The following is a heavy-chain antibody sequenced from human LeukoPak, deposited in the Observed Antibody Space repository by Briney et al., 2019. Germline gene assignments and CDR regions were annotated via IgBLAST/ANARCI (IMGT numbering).Heavy chain of an antibody. CDR3: ARGESGSSLDS. CDR1: GFTFSNYW. CDR2: IISDGSST. J-gene: IGHJ4*02. Sequence: GGSLRLSCAASGFTFSNYWMHWVRQAPGKGLVRVSRIISDGSSTSFADSVKGRFTISRDNAKNTLYLQMNSLRADDTAVYFCARGESGSSLDSWGQGTLVTVSP. D-gene: IGHD3-3*01. V-gene: IGHV3-74*01.